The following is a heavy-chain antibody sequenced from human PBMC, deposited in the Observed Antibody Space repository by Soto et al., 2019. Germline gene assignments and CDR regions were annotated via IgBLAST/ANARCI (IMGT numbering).Heavy chain of an antibody. CDR1: GFTVSSNY. J-gene: IGHJ4*02. Sequence: EVQLVETGGGLIQPGGSLRLSCAASGFTVSSNYMSWVRQAPGKGLEWVSVIYSGGSTYYADSVKGRFTISRDNSKNTLYLQMNSLRAEDTAVYYCARSRRALYGDHPYYFDYWGQGTLVTVSS. V-gene: IGHV3-53*02. CDR3: ARSRRALYGDHPYYFDY. CDR2: IYSGGST. D-gene: IGHD4-17*01.